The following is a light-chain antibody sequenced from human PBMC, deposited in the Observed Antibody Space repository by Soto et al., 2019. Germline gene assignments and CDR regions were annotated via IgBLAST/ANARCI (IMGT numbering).Light chain of an antibody. J-gene: IGKJ5*01. CDR2: DAS. CDR3: QQHSNWLPVT. Sequence: EIVLTPSPATLSLSQGKRATLSCRASQIVSTYLAWYQQKPGQAPRLLSDDASRRATGIPARFSGSGSGTDFTLAFSSLEPEDFAVYYCQQHSNWLPVTFGQGTRLEIK. V-gene: IGKV3-11*01. CDR1: QIVSTY.